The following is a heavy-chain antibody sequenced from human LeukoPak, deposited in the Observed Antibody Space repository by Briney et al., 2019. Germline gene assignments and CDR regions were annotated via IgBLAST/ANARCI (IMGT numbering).Heavy chain of an antibody. CDR1: GYSFTSYW. CDR3: ATLCGNPRKDYGMDV. CDR2: IYPGDSDT. D-gene: IGHD1-14*01. V-gene: IGHV5-51*01. Sequence: GESLKISCKGSGYSFTSYWIGWVRQMPGKGLEWMGIIYPGDSDTRYSPSFQGQVTISADKSISTAYLQWSSLKALDTAMYYCATLCGNPRKDYGMDVWGQGTTVTASS. J-gene: IGHJ6*02.